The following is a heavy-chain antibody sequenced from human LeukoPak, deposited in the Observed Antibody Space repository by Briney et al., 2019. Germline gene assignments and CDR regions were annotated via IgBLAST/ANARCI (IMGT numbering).Heavy chain of an antibody. D-gene: IGHD2-15*01. CDR2: IYYSGST. CDR3: ASFYCSGGSCYQYYSYYYMDV. Sequence: PSETLSLTCTLSGGSISSSGYYWGWIRQPPGKGLEWIGSIYYSGSTYSNPSLQSRVTISVDTSKNQFSLKLNSVTAADTAVYYCASFYCSGGSCYQYYSYYYMDVWGKGTTVTISS. J-gene: IGHJ6*03. V-gene: IGHV4-39*01. CDR1: GGSISSSGYY.